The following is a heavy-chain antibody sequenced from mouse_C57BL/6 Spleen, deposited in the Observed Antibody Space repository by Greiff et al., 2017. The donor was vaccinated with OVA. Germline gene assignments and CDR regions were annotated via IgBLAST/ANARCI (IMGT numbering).Heavy chain of an antibody. V-gene: IGHV1-59*01. CDR1: GYTFTSYW. CDR3: ARSRGGTDY. D-gene: IGHD3-1*01. CDR2: IDPSDSYT. Sequence: VQLQQPGAELVRPGTSVKLSCKASGYTFTSYWMHWVKQRPGQGLEWIGVIDPSDSYTNYNQKFKGKATLTVDTSSGTAYMQRSSLTSEDSAVYYCARSRGGTDYWGQGTTLTVSS. J-gene: IGHJ2*01.